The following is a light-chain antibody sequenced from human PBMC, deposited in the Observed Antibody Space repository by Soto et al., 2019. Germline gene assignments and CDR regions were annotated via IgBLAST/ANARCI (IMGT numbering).Light chain of an antibody. CDR2: KVS. Sequence: DIVMTQSPLSLPVTLGQPAAISCRSSQSLVHSDGNTYLNWLQQRPGQSPRRLIYKVSNRDSGVPDRFSGSGSGTEFTLTNSRVEAEDIGVYYCVQGTHWHRAFGQGTKVEIK. CDR1: QSLVHSDGNTY. J-gene: IGKJ1*01. V-gene: IGKV2-30*02. CDR3: VQGTHWHRA.